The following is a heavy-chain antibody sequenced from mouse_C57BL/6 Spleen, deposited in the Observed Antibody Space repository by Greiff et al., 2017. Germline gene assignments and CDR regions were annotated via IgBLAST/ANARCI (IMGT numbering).Heavy chain of an antibody. Sequence: QVQLQQPGPELVKPGASVKLSCKASGYTFTSYWMHWVKQSPGKGLEWIGMIHPNSGSTNYNEKFKSKATLTVDNSSSTAYMQLSRLTSEDSAVYYCESDLHYGTSYSCAIDYWGQGTTLTVSS. J-gene: IGHJ2*01. D-gene: IGHD1-1*01. CDR3: ESDLHYGTSYSCAIDY. CDR2: IHPNSGST. V-gene: IGHV1-64*01. CDR1: GYTFTSYW.